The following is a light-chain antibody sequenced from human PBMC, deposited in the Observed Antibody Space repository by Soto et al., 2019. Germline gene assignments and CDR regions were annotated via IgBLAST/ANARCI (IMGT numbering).Light chain of an antibody. V-gene: IGKV3-11*01. CDR1: QSISRY. Sequence: EIVLKQSPATLSLSPGERATLSCRASQSISRYLAWYQQKPGQAPRLLIYDSSNRATGIPGRFSGSGSGTDFTLTISSLEPEDFAVYYCQQRSNGPAFTFGQGTKLEIK. CDR2: DSS. CDR3: QQRSNGPAFT. J-gene: IGKJ2*01.